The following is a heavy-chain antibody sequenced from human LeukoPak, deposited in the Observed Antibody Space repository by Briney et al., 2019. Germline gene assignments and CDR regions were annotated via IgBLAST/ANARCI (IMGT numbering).Heavy chain of an antibody. J-gene: IGHJ4*02. V-gene: IGHV3-30*04. Sequence: GRSLRLSCAASGFTFSSYAMHWVRQAPGKGLEWVAVISYDGSNKYYADSVKGRFTISRDNSKNTLYLQMNSLRAEDTDVYYCARDRDYDILTGYFDYWGQGTLVTVSS. CDR1: GFTFSSYA. CDR3: ARDRDYDILTGYFDY. CDR2: ISYDGSNK. D-gene: IGHD3-9*01.